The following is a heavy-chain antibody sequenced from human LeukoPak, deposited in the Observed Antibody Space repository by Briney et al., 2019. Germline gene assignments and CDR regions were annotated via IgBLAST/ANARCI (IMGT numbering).Heavy chain of an antibody. CDR1: GGSISSGSYY. CDR2: IYTSGST. D-gene: IGHD3-10*01. CDR3: AREHYYGSGSYYPGGLVDP. J-gene: IGHJ5*02. V-gene: IGHV4-61*02. Sequence: PSETLSLTCTVSGGSISSGSYYWGWLRQPAGTGLEWVGRIYTSGSTNYNPSLKSRVTISVDTSKNQFSLKLSSVTAADTAVYYCAREHYYGSGSYYPGGLVDPWGQGTLVTVSS.